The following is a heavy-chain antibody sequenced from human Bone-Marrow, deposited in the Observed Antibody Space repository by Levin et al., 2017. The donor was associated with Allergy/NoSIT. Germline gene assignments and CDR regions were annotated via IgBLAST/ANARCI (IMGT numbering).Heavy chain of an antibody. Sequence: SQTLSLTCTVSGGSISTSGYFWGWIRQPPGKGLEWIGSVYYTGSTYYNPSLKSRITISVDTSKNQFSLKLTSVTAADTAVYYCARHGRGTLGESHLDFWGQGTLVTVSS. D-gene: IGHD3-16*01. J-gene: IGHJ4*02. CDR3: ARHGRGTLGESHLDF. V-gene: IGHV4-39*01. CDR1: GGSISTSGYF. CDR2: VYYTGST.